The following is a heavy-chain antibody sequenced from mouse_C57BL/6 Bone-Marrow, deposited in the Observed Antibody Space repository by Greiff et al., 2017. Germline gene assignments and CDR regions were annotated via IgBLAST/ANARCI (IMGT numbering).Heavy chain of an antibody. J-gene: IGHJ3*01. CDR3: ARSYYGSSPVAY. V-gene: IGHV14-3*01. CDR2: IDPANGNT. D-gene: IGHD1-1*01. CDR1: GFNIKNTY. Sequence: DVQLQASVAELVRPGASVKLSCTASGFNIKNTYLHWVKQRPEPGLEWFGRIDPANGNTKYAPKFQGQATITADTSTNTASLQLSSLTSEDTAIYYCARSYYGSSPVAYWGQGTRVTVSA.